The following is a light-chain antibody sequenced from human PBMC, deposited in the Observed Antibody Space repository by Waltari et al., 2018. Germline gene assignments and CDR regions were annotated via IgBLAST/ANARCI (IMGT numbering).Light chain of an antibody. V-gene: IGLV1-40*01. CDR1: SSNIGAGYY. J-gene: IGLJ2*01. CDR2: DND. Sequence: QSVLTQPPSLSGAPGQRVTFSCTGSSSNIGAGYYVHWYQQLPGTAPKLHIYDNDKRPSGVPDRFSGSKSGTSASLAITGLQAEDEADYYCQSYDTTLRGSIFGGGTKLTVL. CDR3: QSYDTTLRGSI.